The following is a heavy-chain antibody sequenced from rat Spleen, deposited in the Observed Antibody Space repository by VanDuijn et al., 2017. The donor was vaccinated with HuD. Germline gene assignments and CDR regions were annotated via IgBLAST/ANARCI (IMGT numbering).Heavy chain of an antibody. D-gene: IGHD1-9*01. CDR1: GFTFSNYC. J-gene: IGHJ2*01. V-gene: IGHV5-25*01. CDR3: ARRHYGYTDYFDY. CDR2: ICTGASST. Sequence: EVQLVESGGGLVQPGRSMKLSCAASGFTFSNYCMTWVRQAPTKSLDWVASICTGASSTYYRDSVKGRFTISRDNAKSTLSLQMDSLRSEDTATYYCARRHYGYTDYFDYWGQGVMVTVSS.